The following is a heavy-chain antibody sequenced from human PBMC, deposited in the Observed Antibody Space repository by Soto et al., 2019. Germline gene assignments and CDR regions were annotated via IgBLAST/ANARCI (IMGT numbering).Heavy chain of an antibody. D-gene: IGHD2-15*01. Sequence: GESLKISCKGSGYSFTNYWIHWVRQMAGKGLEWMGRIDPDDSYTNYSPSFQGHVTISVDKSISTAYLQWSSLQASDPAIYYCARLPPPTYCSGSTCSGYWGQGTLVTVSS. J-gene: IGHJ4*02. CDR2: IDPDDSYT. CDR3: ARLPPPTYCSGSTCSGY. CDR1: GYSFTNYW. V-gene: IGHV5-10-1*01.